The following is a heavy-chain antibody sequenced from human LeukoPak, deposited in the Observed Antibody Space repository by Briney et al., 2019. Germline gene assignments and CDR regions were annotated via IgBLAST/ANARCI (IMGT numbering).Heavy chain of an antibody. CDR1: GFAFDEHG. D-gene: IGHD2-2*01. Sequence: PGGSLRLSCTASGFAFDEHGMSWVRQVPGKGLEWVSGINWSGGSTGYADPLRGRFTISRDNAKNSLYLQMDSLRAEDTALYYCARAPITSPFYFDYWSQGTLVTVSS. CDR2: INWSGGST. CDR3: ARAPITSPFYFDY. J-gene: IGHJ4*02. V-gene: IGHV3-20*04.